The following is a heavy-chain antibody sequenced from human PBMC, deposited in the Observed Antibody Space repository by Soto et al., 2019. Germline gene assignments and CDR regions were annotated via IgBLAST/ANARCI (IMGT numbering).Heavy chain of an antibody. CDR3: AKEPYYYDRSGYYFDY. CDR1: GFTFSSYA. Sequence: GGSLRLSCAASGFTFSSYAMSWVRQAPGKGLEWVSAISGSGGSTYYADSVKGRFTISRDNSKNTLYLQMNSLRAEDTAVDYCAKEPYYYDRSGYYFDYWGQGTLVTVSS. J-gene: IGHJ4*02. D-gene: IGHD3-22*01. V-gene: IGHV3-23*01. CDR2: ISGSGGST.